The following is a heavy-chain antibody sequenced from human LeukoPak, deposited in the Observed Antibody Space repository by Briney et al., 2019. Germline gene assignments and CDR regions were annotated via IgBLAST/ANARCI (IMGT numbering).Heavy chain of an antibody. V-gene: IGHV1-2*02. CDR3: TRSGSYGEYFQH. Sequence: ASVKASCKASGYSFSGYYIHWVRQAPGQGLEWMGWINPTSGETNYAQTFQGRVTMTRDTSIRTAYMDLSSLRSDDTALYYCTRSGSYGEYFQHWGQGTLVSVS. CDR1: GYSFSGYY. D-gene: IGHD1-26*01. J-gene: IGHJ1*01. CDR2: INPTSGET.